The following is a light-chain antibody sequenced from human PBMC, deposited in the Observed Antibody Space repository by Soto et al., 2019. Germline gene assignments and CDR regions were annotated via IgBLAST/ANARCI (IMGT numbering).Light chain of an antibody. CDR2: AAS. CDR3: QQDGSSSYT. V-gene: IGKV3-20*01. J-gene: IGKJ2*01. CDR1: QSISSSY. Sequence: EIVLTQSPGTLSLSPGERATLSCRASQSISSSYLAWYQQKPGQAPRLLIYAASSMATGIPDRFSGSGSGTAFTLTISRLEPEDFAVYYCQQDGSSSYTFGQGTQLEIK.